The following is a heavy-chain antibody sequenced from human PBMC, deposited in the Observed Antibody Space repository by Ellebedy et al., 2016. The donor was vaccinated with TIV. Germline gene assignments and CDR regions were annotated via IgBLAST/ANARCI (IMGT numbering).Heavy chain of an antibody. CDR3: ARQVAVVGATKGRWFDP. Sequence: GESLKISCAASGFNFSDYYMSWVRQAPGKGLEWVSYISGGSAYTNYADSVKGRFTISRDNANNSPYLQMNSLRAEDTAFYYCARQVAVVGATKGRWFDPWGQGTLVTVSS. V-gene: IGHV3-11*06. CDR2: ISGGSAYT. J-gene: IGHJ5*02. CDR1: GFNFSDYY. D-gene: IGHD1-26*01.